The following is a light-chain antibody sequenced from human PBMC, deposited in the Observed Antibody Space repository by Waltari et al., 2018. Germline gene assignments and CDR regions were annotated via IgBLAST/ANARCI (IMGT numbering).Light chain of an antibody. V-gene: IGLV3-25*03. CDR2: RDS. Sequence: SYKLTQAPSVSVSPGQTARITCTGDVLPKYYAKGYQQQADQAPVMIIFRDSERPPEIPGRFSASSSGTTVTLTISGVQPEDDADYYCQSGDQSGNNVFGGGTKLTVL. CDR1: VLPKYY. CDR3: QSGDQSGNNV. J-gene: IGLJ2*01.